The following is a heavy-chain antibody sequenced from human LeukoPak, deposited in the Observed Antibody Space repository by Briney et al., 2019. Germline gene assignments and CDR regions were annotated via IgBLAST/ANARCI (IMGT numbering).Heavy chain of an antibody. CDR1: GGSISSYY. CDR2: IYYSGST. Sequence: SETLSLTCTVSGGSISSYYWSWIRQPPGKGLEWIGYIYYSGSTNYNPSLKSRVTISVDTSKNQSSLKLSPVTAADTAVYYCARADYYDSSGYYGDAFDIWGQGTMVTVSS. D-gene: IGHD3-22*01. CDR3: ARADYYDSSGYYGDAFDI. J-gene: IGHJ3*02. V-gene: IGHV4-59*01.